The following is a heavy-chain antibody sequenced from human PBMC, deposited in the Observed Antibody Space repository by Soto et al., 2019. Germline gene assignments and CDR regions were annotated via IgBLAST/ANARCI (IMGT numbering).Heavy chain of an antibody. CDR3: AREFYYDSSGIGFDS. V-gene: IGHV4-34*01. D-gene: IGHD3-22*01. CDR1: GGSFSGYY. Sequence: PSETLSLTCAVYGGSFSGYYWTWIRQPPGTGLEWIGEFNRSGSTNYNPSLKSRVSISVDTSKNEFSLMLSSVAAADTAIYYCAREFYYDSSGIGFDSWGQGTLVTVPQ. J-gene: IGHJ4*02. CDR2: FNRSGST.